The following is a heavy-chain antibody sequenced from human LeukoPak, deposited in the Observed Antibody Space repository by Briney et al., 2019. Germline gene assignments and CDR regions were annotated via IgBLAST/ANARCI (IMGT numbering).Heavy chain of an antibody. CDR2: IKQDGSEK. CDR1: GFTFSSYA. Sequence: GGSLRLSCAASGFTFSSYAMSWVRQAPGKGLEWVANIKQDGSEKYYVDSVKGRFTISRDNAKNSLYLQMNSLRAEDTAVYYCARVRGLGIFGVVSRYYFDYWGQGTLVTVSS. CDR3: ARVRGLGIFGVVSRYYFDY. J-gene: IGHJ4*02. D-gene: IGHD3-3*01. V-gene: IGHV3-7*03.